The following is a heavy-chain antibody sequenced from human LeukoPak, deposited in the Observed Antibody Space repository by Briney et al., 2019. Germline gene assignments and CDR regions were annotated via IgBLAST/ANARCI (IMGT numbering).Heavy chain of an antibody. J-gene: IGHJ3*02. D-gene: IGHD6-13*01. CDR2: IYWDDDK. CDR1: GGSISSYYW. Sequence: TLSLTCTVSGGSISSYYWSWIRQPPGKALEWLALIYWDDDKRYSPSLKSRLNITKDTSKNQVVLTMTNMDPVDTATYYCAHRRYRSSWSRAFDIWGQGTMVTVSS. CDR3: AHRRYRSSWSRAFDI. V-gene: IGHV2-5*08.